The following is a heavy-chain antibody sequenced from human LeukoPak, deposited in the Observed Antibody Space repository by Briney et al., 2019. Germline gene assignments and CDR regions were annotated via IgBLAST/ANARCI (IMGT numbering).Heavy chain of an antibody. CDR2: FDPEDGET. CDR3: ATVNLRLAFDI. CDR1: GYTFTSYG. J-gene: IGHJ3*02. V-gene: IGHV1-24*01. Sequence: ASVKVSCKASGYTFTSYGISWVRQAPGKGLEWMGGFDPEDGETIYAQKFQGRVTMTEDTSTDTAYMELSSLRSEDTAVYYCATVNLRLAFDIWGQGTMVTVSS. D-gene: IGHD3-16*01.